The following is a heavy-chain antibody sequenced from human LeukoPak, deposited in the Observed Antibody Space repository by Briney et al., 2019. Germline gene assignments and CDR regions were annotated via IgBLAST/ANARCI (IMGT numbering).Heavy chain of an antibody. Sequence: PGGSLRLSCAASGFTFSRYWMHWVRQAPGKGLVWVSHINNDGSSTNYADFVKGRFTISRDNAKNTLYLQMNSLRAEDTAVYYCARRYYDSNDYWGQGTLVTVSS. V-gene: IGHV3-74*01. J-gene: IGHJ4*02. CDR3: ARRYYDSNDY. D-gene: IGHD3-22*01. CDR1: GFTFSRYW. CDR2: INNDGSST.